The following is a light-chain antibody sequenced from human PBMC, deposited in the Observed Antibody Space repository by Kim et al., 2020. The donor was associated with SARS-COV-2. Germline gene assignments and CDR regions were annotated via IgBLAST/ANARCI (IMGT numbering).Light chain of an antibody. CDR3: QTCDSAPWT. CDR2: SAS. J-gene: IGKJ1*01. Sequence: APEGDVVTFTSRGSQYISNYLAWFQLKPAKARQLLVYSASALLPGVPSRFSVSRSESDFTLTVTSLQPEDVATYYCQTCDSAPWTFGQGTKVDIK. V-gene: IGKV1-27*01. CDR1: QYISNY.